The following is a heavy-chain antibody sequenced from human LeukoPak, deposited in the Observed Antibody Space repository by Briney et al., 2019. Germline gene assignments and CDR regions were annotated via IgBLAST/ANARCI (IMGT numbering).Heavy chain of an antibody. D-gene: IGHD1-26*01. Sequence: GGSLRLSCAASGFTVSSNYMSWVRQAPGKGLEWVSVIYSGGSTYYADSVKGRFTISRDNSKNTLYLQMNSLRAEDTAVYYCARRGESYGDNWLDPWGQGLLVTVSS. CDR3: ARRGESYGDNWLDP. J-gene: IGHJ5*02. CDR2: IYSGGST. CDR1: GFTVSSNY. V-gene: IGHV3-53*01.